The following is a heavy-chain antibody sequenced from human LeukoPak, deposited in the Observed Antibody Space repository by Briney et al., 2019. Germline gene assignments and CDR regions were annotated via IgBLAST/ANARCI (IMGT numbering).Heavy chain of an antibody. CDR3: ARERTMIVAAFDI. CDR1: GGTFGSYA. Sequence: ASVKVSCKASGGTFGSYAITWVRQAPGQGLEWMGRIIPIFGTANSAQKFQGRVTTTTDESTSTAYMELSSLRSEDTAVYYCARERTMIVAAFDIWGQGTRVTVSS. CDR2: IIPIFGTA. V-gene: IGHV1-69*05. J-gene: IGHJ3*02. D-gene: IGHD3-22*01.